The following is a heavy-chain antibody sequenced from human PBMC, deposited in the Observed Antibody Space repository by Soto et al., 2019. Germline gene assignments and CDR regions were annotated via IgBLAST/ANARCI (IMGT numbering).Heavy chain of an antibody. CDR2: ISYDGSNK. CDR3: AKNGPMVTGVFDY. J-gene: IGHJ4*02. V-gene: IGHV3-30*18. CDR1: GFTFSSYG. D-gene: IGHD5-18*01. Sequence: GGSLRLSCAASGFTFSSYGMHWVRQAPGKGLEWVAVISYDGSNKYYADSVKGRFTISRDNSKNTLYLQMNSLRAEDTAVYYCAKNGPMVTGVFDYWGQGTLVTVS.